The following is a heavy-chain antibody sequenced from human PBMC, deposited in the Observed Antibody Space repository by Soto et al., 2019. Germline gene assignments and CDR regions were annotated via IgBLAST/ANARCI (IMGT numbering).Heavy chain of an antibody. V-gene: IGHV3-9*01. D-gene: IGHD5-12*01. CDR3: AKDPHSDIVATTFDY. CDR1: GFTFDDYA. J-gene: IGHJ4*02. CDR2: ISWNSGSI. Sequence: EVQLVESGGGLVQPGRSLRLSCAASGFTFDDYAMHWVRQAPGKGLEWVSGISWNSGSIGYADSVKGRFTISRDNAKNSLYLQMNSLRAEDTALYYCAKDPHSDIVATTFDYWGQGTLVTVSS.